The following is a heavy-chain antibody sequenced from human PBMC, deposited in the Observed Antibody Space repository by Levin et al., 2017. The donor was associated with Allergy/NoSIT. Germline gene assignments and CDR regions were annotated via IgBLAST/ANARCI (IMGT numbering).Heavy chain of an antibody. CDR3: ARSWLFGPYYYGMDV. D-gene: IGHD3-16*01. CDR2: INPNSGGT. Sequence: ASVKVSCKASGYTFTDYYMHWVRQAPGQGLEWMGWINPNSGGTNSAQKFQGRVTMTRDTSIGTAYMELSRLRSDDTAGYYCARSWLFGPYYYGMDVWGQGTTVTVSS. J-gene: IGHJ6*02. V-gene: IGHV1-2*02. CDR1: GYTFTDYY.